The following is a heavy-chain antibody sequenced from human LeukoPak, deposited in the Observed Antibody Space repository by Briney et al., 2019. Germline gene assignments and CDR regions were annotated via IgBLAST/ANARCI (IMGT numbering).Heavy chain of an antibody. CDR1: GFTFSSYW. CDR2: IKEDGSEK. Sequence: GGSLRLSCAVSGFTFSSYWMSWVRQAPGKGLEWVANIKEDGSEKYYVDSVKGRFTISRDNAKNSLYLQMNSLRAEDTAVYYCARDHPLYYGSGSSYFDYWGQGTLVTASS. CDR3: ARDHPLYYGSGSSYFDY. J-gene: IGHJ4*02. V-gene: IGHV3-7*01. D-gene: IGHD3-10*01.